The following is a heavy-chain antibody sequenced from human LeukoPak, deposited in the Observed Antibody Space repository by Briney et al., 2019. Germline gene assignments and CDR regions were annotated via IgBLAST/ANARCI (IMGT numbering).Heavy chain of an antibody. CDR1: GGSISRSSYY. V-gene: IGHV4-39*01. Sequence: PPETPSLTCTVSGGSISRSSYYWGWIRQPPGKGLEWIGSIYYSGSTYYNPSLKSRVTISVDTSKNQFSLKLSSVTAADTAVYYCARQAEVNWFDPWGQGTLVTVS. CDR2: IYYSGST. J-gene: IGHJ5*02. CDR3: ARQAEVNWFDP.